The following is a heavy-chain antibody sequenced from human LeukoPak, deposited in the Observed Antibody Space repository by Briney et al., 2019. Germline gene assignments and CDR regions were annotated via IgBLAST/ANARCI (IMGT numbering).Heavy chain of an antibody. J-gene: IGHJ6*03. V-gene: IGHV1-2*02. D-gene: IGHD3-10*01. Sequence: ASVKVSCKASGYTFTGYYMHWVRQAPGQGLEWMGWINPNSGGTNYAQKFQGRVTMTRDTSISTAYMELSRLRSDDTAVYYCARVVGRITMVRGVQYYYMDVWGKGTTVTVSS. CDR1: GYTFTGYY. CDR2: INPNSGGT. CDR3: ARVVGRITMVRGVQYYYMDV.